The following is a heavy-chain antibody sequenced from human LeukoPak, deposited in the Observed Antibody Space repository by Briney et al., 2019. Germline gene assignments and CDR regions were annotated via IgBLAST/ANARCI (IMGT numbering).Heavy chain of an antibody. CDR2: IYDIGTT. D-gene: IGHD5-18*01. CDR3: ARDKGRGYSYEFDY. CDR1: GFTVSTNY. J-gene: IGHJ4*02. V-gene: IGHV3-66*01. Sequence: GGSLRLSCAASGFTVSTNYMTWVRQTPEKGLEWVSVIYDIGTTYYADSVKGRFTISRDNSKNTVYLQMNSLRVDDTAVYYCARDKGRGYSYEFDYWGQGTLVTVSS.